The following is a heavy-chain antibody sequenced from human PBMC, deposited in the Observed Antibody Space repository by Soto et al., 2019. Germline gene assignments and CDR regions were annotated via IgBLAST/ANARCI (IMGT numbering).Heavy chain of an antibody. Sequence: QVQLVQSGAEVKKPGSSVKVSCKASGGTFSSYAISWVRQAPGQGLEWMGGIIPSFGTANYAQKFQGRVTITADESTSTAYMELSSLRSEDTAVYYCARALGTIFGVVTSYYYYGMDVWGQGTTVTVSS. CDR3: ARALGTIFGVVTSYYYYGMDV. D-gene: IGHD3-3*01. V-gene: IGHV1-69*01. J-gene: IGHJ6*02. CDR2: IIPSFGTA. CDR1: GGTFSSYA.